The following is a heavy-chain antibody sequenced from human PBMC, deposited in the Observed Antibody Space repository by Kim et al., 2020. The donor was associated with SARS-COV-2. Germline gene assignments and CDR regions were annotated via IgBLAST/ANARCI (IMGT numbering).Heavy chain of an antibody. CDR1: GGSISSSSYY. D-gene: IGHD4-17*01. CDR3: ASFFHSVTTDWFDP. Sequence: SETLSLTCTVSGGSISSSSYYWGWIRQPPGKGLEWIGSIYYSGSTYYNPSLKSRVTISVDTSKNQFSLKLSSVTAADTAVYYCASFFHSVTTDWFDPWGQGTLVTVSS. V-gene: IGHV4-39*01. J-gene: IGHJ5*02. CDR2: IYYSGST.